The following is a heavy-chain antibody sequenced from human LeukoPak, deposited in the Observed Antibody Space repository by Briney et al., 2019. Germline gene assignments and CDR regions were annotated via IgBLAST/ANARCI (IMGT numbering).Heavy chain of an antibody. V-gene: IGHV1-8*02. CDR2: MNPNSGNT. Sequence: ASVKVSCKASGYIFTDYYLHWVRQATGQGLEWMGWMNPNSGNTGYAQKFQGRVTMTRNTSISTAYMELSSLRSEDTAVYYCARGPGIAVADLDYWGQGTLVTVSS. D-gene: IGHD6-19*01. CDR1: GYIFTDYY. J-gene: IGHJ4*02. CDR3: ARGPGIAVADLDY.